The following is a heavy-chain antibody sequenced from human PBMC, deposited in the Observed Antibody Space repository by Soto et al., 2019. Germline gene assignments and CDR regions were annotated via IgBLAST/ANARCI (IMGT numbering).Heavy chain of an antibody. CDR1: GFTFSSYA. D-gene: IGHD6-6*01. V-gene: IGHV3-23*01. J-gene: IGHJ3*02. CDR2: ISGSGGST. CDR3: ARPYSSSHAFDI. Sequence: EVQLLESGGGLVQPGGSLRLSCAASGFTFSSYAMSWVRQAPGKGLEWVSAISGSGGSTYYADSVKGRFTISRDNSKNTLYLQMNSLGAEDTAVYYCARPYSSSHAFDIWGQVTMVTVSS.